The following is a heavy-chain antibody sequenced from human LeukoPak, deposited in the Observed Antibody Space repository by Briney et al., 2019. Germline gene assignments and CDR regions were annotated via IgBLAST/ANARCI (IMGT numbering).Heavy chain of an antibody. CDR1: GFMFSSFS. J-gene: IGHJ4*02. V-gene: IGHV3-23*01. CDR3: AKRPAAVRGVIPYLDY. D-gene: IGHD3-10*02. Sequence: GGSLRLSCAASGFMFSSFSMSWVRHVPGKGLEWVSTISSGGSIYYADSVKGGLTIFRGNSENTLFLQMNSLRAEDTAIYYCAKRPAAVRGVIPYLDYWGQGTLVTVSS. CDR2: ISSGGSI.